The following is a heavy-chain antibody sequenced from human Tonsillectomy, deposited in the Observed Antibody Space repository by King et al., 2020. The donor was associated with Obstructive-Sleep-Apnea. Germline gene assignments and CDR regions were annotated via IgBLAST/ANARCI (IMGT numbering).Heavy chain of an antibody. J-gene: IGHJ4*02. CDR3: AKDWAAYMNEILTSGIGGYYFDS. D-gene: IGHD3-9*01. V-gene: IGHV3-30*18. Sequence: QVQLQESGGSVVQTGRSLRLSCAASGFNIRNYGMHWIRPAPGKGLEWVAVISYDGSKKYFPDSVKGRFTISRDNSKNTLYLQMNSLRPEDTAVYYCAKDWAAYMNEILTSGIGGYYFDSWGQGTLVTVSS. CDR1: GFNIRNYG. CDR2: ISYDGSKK.